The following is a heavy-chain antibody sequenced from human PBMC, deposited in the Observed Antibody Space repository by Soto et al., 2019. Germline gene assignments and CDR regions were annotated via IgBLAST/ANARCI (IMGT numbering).Heavy chain of an antibody. CDR1: GFSFDEYG. Sequence: EVQLVESGGGLVQPGRSLRLSCAASGFSFDEYGMHWVRQAPGKGLEWVSGISWNSGAIGYADSVKGRFSISRHNAKKSLYLQMNSLRAEDRALYYCAKSKGGTANGMDVWGQGTTVIVSS. CDR3: AKSKGGTANGMDV. V-gene: IGHV3-9*01. D-gene: IGHD2-21*02. CDR2: ISWNSGAI. J-gene: IGHJ6*02.